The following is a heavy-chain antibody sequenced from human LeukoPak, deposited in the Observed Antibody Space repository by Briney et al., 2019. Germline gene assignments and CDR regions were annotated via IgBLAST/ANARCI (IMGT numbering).Heavy chain of an antibody. J-gene: IGHJ4*02. CDR3: ARRGLRYFDWSPTGAYDY. V-gene: IGHV4-34*01. Sequence: SETLSLTCAVYGGSFSGYYWSWIRQPPGKGLEWIGEINHSGSTNYNPSLKSRVTISVDTSKNQFSLKLSSVTAADTAVYYCARRGLRYFDWSPTGAYDYWGQGTLVTVSS. CDR2: INHSGST. D-gene: IGHD3-9*01. CDR1: GGSFSGYY.